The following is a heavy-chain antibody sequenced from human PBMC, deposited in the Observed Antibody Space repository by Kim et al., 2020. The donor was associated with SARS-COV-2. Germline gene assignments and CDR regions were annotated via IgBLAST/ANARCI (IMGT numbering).Heavy chain of an antibody. J-gene: IGHJ4*02. V-gene: IGHV4-59*01. CDR3: ARDRNKGFDY. CDR2: ST. Sequence: STNHTPSLKSRVTISVDTSKNQFSLKLSSVTAADTAVYYCARDRNKGFDYWGQGTLVTVSS.